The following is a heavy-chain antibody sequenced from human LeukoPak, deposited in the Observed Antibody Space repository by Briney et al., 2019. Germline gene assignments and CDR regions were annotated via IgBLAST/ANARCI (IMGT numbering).Heavy chain of an antibody. CDR1: GFTFSTSA. J-gene: IGHJ5*02. CDR2: LSGYDDST. CDR3: AKGEAASVSSWFDP. Sequence: GGSLRLSCAASGFTFSTSAMTWVRQPPGKGLEWVSALSGYDDSTYYLESVKSRFTTSRDNSKSTLYLQMNSLRVEDTAVYYCAKGEAASVSSWFDPWGQGTLVSVSS. V-gene: IGHV3-23*01. D-gene: IGHD6-13*01.